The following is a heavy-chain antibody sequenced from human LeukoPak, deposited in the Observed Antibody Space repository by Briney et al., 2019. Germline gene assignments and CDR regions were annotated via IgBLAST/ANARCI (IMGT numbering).Heavy chain of an antibody. V-gene: IGHV3-48*03. Sequence: GGSLRLSCAASGFTFSSYEMNWVRQAPGKGLEWVSYISSSGSTIYYADSVKGRFTLSRDNAKNSLYLQMNSLRAEDTAVYYCARDPGGAFDYWGQGTLVTVSS. CDR3: ARDPGGAFDY. J-gene: IGHJ4*02. CDR2: ISSSGSTI. CDR1: GFTFSSYE. D-gene: IGHD3-16*01.